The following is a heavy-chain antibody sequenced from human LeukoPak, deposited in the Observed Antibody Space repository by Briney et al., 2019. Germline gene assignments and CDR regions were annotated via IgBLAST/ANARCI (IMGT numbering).Heavy chain of an antibody. CDR3: ARDSEGVGPRTNFDY. V-gene: IGHV4-4*07. J-gene: IGHJ4*02. CDR2: IYTSGST. CDR1: GGSISSYY. Sequence: SETLSLTCTVSGGSISSYYWSWIRQPAGKGLEWIGRIYTSGSTNYNPSLKSRVTMSVDTSKNQFSLKLSSVTAADTAVYYCARDSEGVGPRTNFDYWGQGTLVTVSS. D-gene: IGHD1-14*01.